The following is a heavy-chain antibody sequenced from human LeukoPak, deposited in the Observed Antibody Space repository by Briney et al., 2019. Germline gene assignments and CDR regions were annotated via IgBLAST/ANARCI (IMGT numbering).Heavy chain of an antibody. D-gene: IGHD2-2*01. CDR3: TRDHPDCRGTSCLLFDS. J-gene: IGHJ4*02. CDR2: ITRGGGST. Sequence: SGGSLRLSCAASGFTFSSYAMSWVRQAPGKGLEWVSTITRGGGSTYYADSVKGRFTISRDNSKDTLYLQMNSLRVEDSAVFYCTRDHPDCRGTSCLLFDSWGQGTLDTVSS. CDR1: GFTFSSYA. V-gene: IGHV3-23*01.